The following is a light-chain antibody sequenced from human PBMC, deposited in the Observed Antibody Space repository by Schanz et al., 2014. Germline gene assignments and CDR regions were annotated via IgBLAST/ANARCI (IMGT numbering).Light chain of an antibody. V-gene: IGLV2-14*01. CDR2: NVR. Sequence: SALTQPASVSGSPGQSITISCTGGSSDVGGYDYVSWYQQQPGKAPKLLIYNVRNRSSGVSNRFSGSQSGNTASLTISGLQAEDEADYYCSSYAGSIYVFGTGTKLTV. J-gene: IGLJ1*01. CDR3: SSYAGSIYV. CDR1: SSDVGGYDY.